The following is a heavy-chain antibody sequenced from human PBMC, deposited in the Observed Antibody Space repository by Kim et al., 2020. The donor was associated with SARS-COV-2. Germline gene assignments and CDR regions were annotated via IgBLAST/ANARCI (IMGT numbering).Heavy chain of an antibody. CDR3: ARAGTRAKAVEFMDV. Sequence: ESVRGRFTISRDNAKNSLYLQMNSLSAEDTAVYDCARAGTRAKAVEFMDVWGQGTTVTVSS. V-gene: IGHV3-21*01. J-gene: IGHJ6*02. D-gene: IGHD3-10*01.